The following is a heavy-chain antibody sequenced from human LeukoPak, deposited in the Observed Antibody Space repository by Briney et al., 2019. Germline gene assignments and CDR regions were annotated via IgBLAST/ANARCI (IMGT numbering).Heavy chain of an antibody. J-gene: IGHJ4*02. Sequence: SETLSLTCAVYGGFFSGYYWSWIRQPPGKWLEWIGEINHSGSTNYNPSLKSRVTISVDTSKNQFSLKLSSVTAADTAVYYCARVVNYRGDDYWGQGTLVTVSS. CDR3: ARVVNYRGDDY. CDR2: INHSGST. CDR1: GGFFSGYY. V-gene: IGHV4-34*01. D-gene: IGHD1-7*01.